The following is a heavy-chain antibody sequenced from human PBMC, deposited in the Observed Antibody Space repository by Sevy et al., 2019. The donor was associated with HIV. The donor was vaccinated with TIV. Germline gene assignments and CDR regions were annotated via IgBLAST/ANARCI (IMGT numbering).Heavy chain of an antibody. V-gene: IGHV3-30-3*01. D-gene: IGHD3-3*01. CDR1: GFTFSSYA. CDR2: ISYDGSNK. Sequence: GGSLRLSCAASGFTFSSYAMHWVRQAPGKGLEWMAVISYDGSNKYYADSVKGRFTISRDNSRNRLYLQMNSLRAEDQAVYYCARSITIFDGMDVWGQGTTVTVSS. CDR3: ARSITIFDGMDV. J-gene: IGHJ6*02.